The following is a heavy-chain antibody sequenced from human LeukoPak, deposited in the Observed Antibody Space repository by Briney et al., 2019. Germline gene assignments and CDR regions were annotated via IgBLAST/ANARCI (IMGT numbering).Heavy chain of an antibody. CDR1: VGTFSSYA. D-gene: IGHD6-6*01. CDR3: AREADSSSSTYMDV. J-gene: IGHJ6*03. CDR2: IIPIFGTA. Sequence: ASVKVSCKASVGTFSSYAISWVRQAPGQGLEWMGGIIPIFGTANYAQKFQGRVTITTDESTSTAYMELSSLRSEDTAVYYCAREADSSSSTYMDVWGKGTTVTVSS. V-gene: IGHV1-69*05.